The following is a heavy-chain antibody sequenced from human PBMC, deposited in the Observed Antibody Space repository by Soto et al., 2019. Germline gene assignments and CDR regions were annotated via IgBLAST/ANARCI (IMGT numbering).Heavy chain of an antibody. CDR3: ARATLWAPGTPHTYFDY. J-gene: IGHJ4*02. CDR2: INPNSGGT. V-gene: IGHV1-2*02. CDR1: GYTFTGYY. D-gene: IGHD1-1*01. Sequence: ASVKVSCKASGYTFTGYYMHWVRQAPGQGLEGMGWINPNSGGTKYAQKFQCRVTMTRDTSISTAYMELSRLRSDDTAVYYCARATLWAPGTPHTYFDYWGQGTLVTVSS.